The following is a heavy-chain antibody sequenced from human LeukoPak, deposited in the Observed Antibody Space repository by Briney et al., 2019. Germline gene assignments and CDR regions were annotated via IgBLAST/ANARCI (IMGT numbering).Heavy chain of an antibody. CDR3: AEGYYATVWGTYSFEN. D-gene: IGHD3-16*01. J-gene: IGHJ4*01. Sequence: GPCLRPSFAASAFTPSSYAISSVRQAPGKRREWGSAISGSVGGPYYADSVKGGFTISSANSRDRPYLQWSSLRAQSTAGYYSAEGYYATVWGTYSFENWGQGTLVTVSS. CDR1: AFTPSSYA. V-gene: IGHV3-23*01. CDR2: ISGSVGGP.